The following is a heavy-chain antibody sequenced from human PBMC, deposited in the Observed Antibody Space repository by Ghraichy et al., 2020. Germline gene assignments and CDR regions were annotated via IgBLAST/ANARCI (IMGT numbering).Heavy chain of an antibody. J-gene: IGHJ3*02. Sequence: SGPTLVKPTQTLTLTCTFSGFSLSTSGVGVGWIRQPPGKALEWLALIYWDDDKRYSPSLKSRLTITKDTSKNQVVLTMTNMDPVDTATYYCAHSNCSGGSCYSGLGAFDIWGQGTMVTVSS. CDR2: IYWDDDK. CDR1: GFSLSTSGVG. CDR3: AHSNCSGGSCYSGLGAFDI. D-gene: IGHD2-15*01. V-gene: IGHV2-5*02.